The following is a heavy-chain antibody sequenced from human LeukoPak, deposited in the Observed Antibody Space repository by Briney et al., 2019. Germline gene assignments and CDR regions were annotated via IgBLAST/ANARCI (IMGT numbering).Heavy chain of an antibody. V-gene: IGHV5-51*01. J-gene: IGHJ4*03. CDR1: EYIFTSYW. Sequence: PGESLKISCTVSEYIFTSYWIGWVRQMPGKGLEWVGIFFPGNSDSRYSPSFKGQVTISADKSINTAYLQWSSLKASDTAIYYCARHYYYSSGRREPIDFWGQGTMVTVSS. D-gene: IGHD3-10*01. CDR3: ARHYYYSSGRREPIDF. CDR2: FFPGNSDS.